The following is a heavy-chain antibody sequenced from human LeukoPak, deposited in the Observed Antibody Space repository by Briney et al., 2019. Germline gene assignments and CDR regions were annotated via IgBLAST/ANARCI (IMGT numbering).Heavy chain of an antibody. CDR3: ARSGSSGRTIDY. CDR2: IYYSGST. CDR1: GGSISSYY. J-gene: IGHJ4*02. Sequence: PSETLSLTCTVSGGSISSYYWSWIRQPPGKGLEWIGYIYYSGSTNYNPSLKSRVTISVDTSKNQFSLKLSSVTAADTAVYYCARSGSSGRTIDYWGQGTLVTVSS. V-gene: IGHV4-59*01. D-gene: IGHD3-22*01.